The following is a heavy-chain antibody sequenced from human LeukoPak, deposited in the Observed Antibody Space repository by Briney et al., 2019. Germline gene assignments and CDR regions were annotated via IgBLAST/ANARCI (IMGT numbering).Heavy chain of an antibody. CDR1: GFIFSSYW. CDR2: INQDGSEK. J-gene: IGHJ4*02. CDR3: ATGGSLGHY. V-gene: IGHV3-7*01. D-gene: IGHD1-26*01. Sequence: GGSLRLSCAASGFIFSSYWMNWVRQAPGKGLEWVANINQDGSEKYYVDSVKGRFTISRDNAKNSLYLQMNSLRAEDTAVYYCATGGSLGHYWGQGTLVTVSS.